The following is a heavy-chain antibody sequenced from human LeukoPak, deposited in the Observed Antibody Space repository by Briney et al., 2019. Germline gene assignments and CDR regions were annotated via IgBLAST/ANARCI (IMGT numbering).Heavy chain of an antibody. J-gene: IGHJ4*02. V-gene: IGHV3-33*06. D-gene: IGHD3-3*01. CDR2: MWYDGSNK. Sequence: GGSLRLSCAASGFTFSSYGMHWVRQAPGKGLEWVAVMWYDGSNKYYADSVKGRFTISRDNSKNTLYLQMNSLRAEDTAVYYCAKDRGYDFWSGYLDYWGQGTLVTVSS. CDR1: GFTFSSYG. CDR3: AKDRGYDFWSGYLDY.